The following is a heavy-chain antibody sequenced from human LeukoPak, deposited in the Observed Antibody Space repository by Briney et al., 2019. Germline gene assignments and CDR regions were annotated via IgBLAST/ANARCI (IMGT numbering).Heavy chain of an antibody. J-gene: IGHJ3*01. Sequence: GVSLRLSCAASGFTFSNYAVSWVRQAPGKGLDWVSVISGPGTSTSYGNSVKGRFTISRDNSKNTVFLQMNSLRAEDTAVYYCARGGWVSSDAFDVWGQGTMVTVSS. V-gene: IGHV3-23*01. CDR2: ISGPGTST. CDR1: GFTFSNYA. CDR3: ARGGWVSSDAFDV. D-gene: IGHD5/OR15-5a*01.